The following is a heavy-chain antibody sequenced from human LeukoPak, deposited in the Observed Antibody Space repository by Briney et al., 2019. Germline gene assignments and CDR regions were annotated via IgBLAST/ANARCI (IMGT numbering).Heavy chain of an antibody. V-gene: IGHV3-30*09. D-gene: IGHD3-3*02. J-gene: IGHJ5*02. CDR1: GFTFSSYA. Sequence: GRSLRLSCAASGFTFSSYAMHWVRQAPGKGLEWVTVIPYDGTNKYYADSVKGRFAISRDNSKNTLYLQMNSLRVEDTAVYYCARDRLAETEKNGFAPGGKETLVPVPS. CDR2: IPYDGTNK. CDR3: ARDRLAETEKNGFAP.